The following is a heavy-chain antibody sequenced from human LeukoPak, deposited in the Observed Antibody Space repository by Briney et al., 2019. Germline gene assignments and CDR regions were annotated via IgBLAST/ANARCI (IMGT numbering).Heavy chain of an antibody. CDR3: ARGRKLGYCSGGSCYPHFFLRY. CDR2: ISGSGGST. Sequence: GGSLRLSCAASGFTFSSYAMSWVRQAPGKGLEWVSAISGSGGSTYYADSVKGRFTISRDNSKNTLYLQMNSLRAEDTAVYYCARGRKLGYCSGGSCYPHFFLRYWGQGTLVTVSS. J-gene: IGHJ4*02. D-gene: IGHD2-15*01. CDR1: GFTFSSYA. V-gene: IGHV3-23*01.